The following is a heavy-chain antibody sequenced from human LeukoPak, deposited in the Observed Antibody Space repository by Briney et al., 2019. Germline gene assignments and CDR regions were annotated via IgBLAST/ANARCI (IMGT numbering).Heavy chain of an antibody. CDR2: INAGNGNT. CDR3: ARGGYEGGPFDY. Sequence: ASVKVSCKASGYTFTSYAMHWVRQAPGQRLEWMGWINAGNGNTKYSQEFQGRVTITRDTSASTAYMELSRLRSDDTAVYYCARGGYEGGPFDYWGQGTLVTVSS. J-gene: IGHJ4*02. D-gene: IGHD5-12*01. CDR1: GYTFTSYA. V-gene: IGHV1-3*01.